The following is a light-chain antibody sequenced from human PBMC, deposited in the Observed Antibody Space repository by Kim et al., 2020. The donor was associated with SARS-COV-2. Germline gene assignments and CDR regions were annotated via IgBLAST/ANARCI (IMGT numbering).Light chain of an antibody. V-gene: IGLV3-21*04. CDR1: NMGSKS. Sequence: VAPGKTARITCGGNNMGSKSVHWYQQKPGQAPVLVIYYDSDRPSGIPERFSGSNSGNTATLTISRVEAGDEADYYCQVWDSSSDRVFGGGTKLTVL. J-gene: IGLJ3*02. CDR2: YDS. CDR3: QVWDSSSDRV.